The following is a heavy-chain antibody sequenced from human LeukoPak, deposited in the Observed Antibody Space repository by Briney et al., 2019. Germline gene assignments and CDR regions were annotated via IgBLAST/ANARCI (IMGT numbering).Heavy chain of an antibody. CDR1: GYTFTGYY. CDR3: ASTMIIGAFDI. D-gene: IGHD3-22*01. CDR2: INPNSGGT. V-gene: IGHV1-2*02. Sequence: GASVKVSCKASGYTFTGYYMHWVRQAPGQGLEWMGWINPNSGGTNYAQKFQGRVTMTRDTSSNIAYMELSRLRSDDTAVYYCASTMIIGAFDIWGQGTMVTVSS. J-gene: IGHJ3*02.